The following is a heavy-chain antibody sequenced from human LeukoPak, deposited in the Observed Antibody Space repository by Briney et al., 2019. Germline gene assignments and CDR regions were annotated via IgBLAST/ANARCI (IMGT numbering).Heavy chain of an antibody. D-gene: IGHD4-17*01. CDR3: ARGTTVTTWFDY. J-gene: IGHJ4*02. CDR1: GGSFSGYY. Sequence: SETLSLTCTVYGGSFSGYYWSWIRQPPGKGLEWIGYIYYSGSTNYNPSLKSRVTISVDTSKNQFSLKLSSVTAADTAVYYCARGTTVTTWFDYWGQGTLVTVSS. CDR2: IYYSGST. V-gene: IGHV4-59*01.